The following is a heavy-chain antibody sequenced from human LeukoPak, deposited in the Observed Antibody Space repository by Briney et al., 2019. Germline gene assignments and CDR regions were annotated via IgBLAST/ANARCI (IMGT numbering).Heavy chain of an antibody. CDR3: AKEGGVYSTPYYMDV. Sequence: RPGGSLRLSCAASGFTSSNYEMNWVRQAPGKGLEGVANINQDGSDKYYLDSVKGRFTISRDNAKNSLYLQMNSLRAEDTAVYYCAKEGGVYSTPYYMDVWGKGTTVTVSS. V-gene: IGHV3-7*01. CDR2: INQDGSDK. D-gene: IGHD5-12*01. J-gene: IGHJ6*03. CDR1: GFTSSNYE.